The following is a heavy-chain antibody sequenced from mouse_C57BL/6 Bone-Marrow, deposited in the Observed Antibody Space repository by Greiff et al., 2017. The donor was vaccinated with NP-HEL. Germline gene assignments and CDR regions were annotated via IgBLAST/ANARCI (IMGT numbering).Heavy chain of an antibody. V-gene: IGHV1-59*01. J-gene: IGHJ3*01. CDR3: ARYWFAY. CDR2: IDPSDSYT. CDR1: GYTFTSYW. Sequence: QVHVKQPGAELVRPGTSVKLSCKASGYTFTSYWMHWVKQRPGQGLEWIGVIDPSDSYTNYNQKFKGKATLTVDTSSSTAYMQLSSLTSEDSAVYYCARYWFAYWGQGTLVTVSA.